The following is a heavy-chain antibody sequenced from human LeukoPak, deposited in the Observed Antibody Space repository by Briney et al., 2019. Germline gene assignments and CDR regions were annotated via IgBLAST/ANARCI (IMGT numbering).Heavy chain of an antibody. CDR3: ARSTEENWDPNWFDP. D-gene: IGHD7-27*01. Sequence: ASVKVSCKASGYTFTSYGISWVRQAPGRGLEWMGWISAYNGNTNYAQKLQGRVTMTTDTSTSTAYMELRSLRSDDTAVYYCARSTEENWDPNWFDPWGQGTLVTVSS. J-gene: IGHJ5*02. CDR1: GYTFTSYG. V-gene: IGHV1-18*01. CDR2: ISAYNGNT.